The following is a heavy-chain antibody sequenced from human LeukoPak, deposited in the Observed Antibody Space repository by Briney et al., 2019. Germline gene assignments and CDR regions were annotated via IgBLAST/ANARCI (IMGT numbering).Heavy chain of an antibody. V-gene: IGHV1-69*05. CDR2: IIPIFGTA. J-gene: IGHJ3*02. Sequence: SVKVSCKASGGTFSSYAISWVRQAPGQGLEWMGRIIPIFGTANYAQKFQGRVTITTDESTSTAYIELSSLRSEDTAVYYCASHPLLRLGELSLRAQHDAFDIWGQGTMVTVSS. CDR3: ASHPLLRLGELSLRAQHDAFDI. CDR1: GGTFSSYA. D-gene: IGHD3-16*02.